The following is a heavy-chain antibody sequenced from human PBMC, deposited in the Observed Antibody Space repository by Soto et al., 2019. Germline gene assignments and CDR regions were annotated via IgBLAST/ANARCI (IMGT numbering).Heavy chain of an antibody. V-gene: IGHV1-46*01. D-gene: IGHD1-26*01. CDR1: RYTFTSYY. Sequence: AAVKCSFKAPRYTFTSYYINWVRQAPGQVLDCIGVTNPHGGSTAYAQKFKGRVTLTRDTSASTVCMEVSSLTSEETAMYYCALASVGNFGIIIEGTKWVAPWGQGTMVDISS. CDR2: TNPHGGST. J-gene: IGHJ5*02. CDR3: ALASVGNFGIIIEGTKWVAP.